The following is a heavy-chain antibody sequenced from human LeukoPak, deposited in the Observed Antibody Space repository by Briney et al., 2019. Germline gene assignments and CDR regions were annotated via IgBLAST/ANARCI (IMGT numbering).Heavy chain of an antibody. V-gene: IGHV1-8*01. CDR3: ARSVAEAGTRDY. J-gene: IGHJ4*02. D-gene: IGHD6-19*01. CDR2: MNPNSGNT. Sequence: ASVKVSCKASGYTFTSYDINWVRQATGQGLEWMGWMNPNSGNTGYAQKFQGRVTMTRNTSISTAYMELSSLRSEDTAVYYCARSVAEAGTRDYWSQGTLVTVSS. CDR1: GYTFTSYD.